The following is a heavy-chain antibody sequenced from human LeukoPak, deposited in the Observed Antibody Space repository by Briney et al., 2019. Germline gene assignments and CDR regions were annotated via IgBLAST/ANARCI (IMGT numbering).Heavy chain of an antibody. CDR1: GYTLTELS. CDR2: FDPEDGET. CDR3: ATAPGTNHYMDV. D-gene: IGHD1-1*01. Sequence: ASVKVSCKVSGYTLTELSMHWVRQAPGKGLGWMGGFDPEDGETIYAQKFQGRVTMTEDTSTDTAYMELSSLRSEDTAVYYCATAPGTNHYMDVWGKGTTVTVSS. J-gene: IGHJ6*03. V-gene: IGHV1-24*01.